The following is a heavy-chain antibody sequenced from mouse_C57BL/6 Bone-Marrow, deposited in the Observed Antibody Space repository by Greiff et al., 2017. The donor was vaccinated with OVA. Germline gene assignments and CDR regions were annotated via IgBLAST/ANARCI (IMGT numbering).Heavy chain of an antibody. CDR1: GYTFTSYW. CDR3: ARGGYDRAFDY. D-gene: IGHD2-14*01. CDR2: IDPSDSYT. V-gene: IGHV1-69*01. J-gene: IGHJ2*01. Sequence: QVQLQQPGAELVMPGASVKLSCKASGYTFTSYWMHWVKQRPGQGLEWIGEIDPSDSYTNYNQKFKGKSTLTVDKSSSTAYMQLSSLTSEDSAVYYCARGGYDRAFDYWGQGTTLTVSS.